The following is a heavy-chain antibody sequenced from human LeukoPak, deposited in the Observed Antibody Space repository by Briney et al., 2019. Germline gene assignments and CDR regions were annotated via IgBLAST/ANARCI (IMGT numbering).Heavy chain of an antibody. D-gene: IGHD7-27*01. Sequence: GGSLRLSCAASGFSFSNYWLSWVRQAPGKGLEWVASVRDDGTDYVDSMKGRFAISRDNAKKSVYLQMNSLRAEDTAVYYCARDVNWGHFDYWGQGTLVIVSS. CDR2: VRDDGT. CDR3: ARDVNWGHFDY. J-gene: IGHJ4*02. CDR1: GFSFSNYW. V-gene: IGHV3-7*01.